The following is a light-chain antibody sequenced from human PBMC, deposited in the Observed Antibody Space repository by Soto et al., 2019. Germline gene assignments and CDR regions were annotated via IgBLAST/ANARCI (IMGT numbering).Light chain of an antibody. CDR1: SGDVGGYNF. CDR2: DVS. Sequence: QSALTQPRSVSGSPGQSVTISCTGASGDVGGYNFVSWYQQHPGKAPTLMIFDVSQRPSGVPDRFSGSKSGNTASLTISGLQAEDEADYYCCSYGGSYTGVFGGGTKVTVL. J-gene: IGLJ3*02. CDR3: CSYGGSYTGV. V-gene: IGLV2-11*01.